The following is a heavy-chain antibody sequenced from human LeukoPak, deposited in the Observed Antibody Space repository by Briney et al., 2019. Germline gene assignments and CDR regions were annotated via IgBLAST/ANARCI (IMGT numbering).Heavy chain of an antibody. CDR2: IRSKAYGGTT. D-gene: IGHD1-26*01. J-gene: IGHJ4*02. V-gene: IGHV3-49*03. CDR1: GFTFGDYA. CDR3: TRRYSGSYSDY. Sequence: GGSLRLSCTASGFTFGDYAMSWFRQAPGKGLEWVGFIRSKAYGGTTEYAASVKGRFTISRDDSKSIAYLQMNSLKTEDAAVYYCTRRYSGSYSDYWGQGTLVTVSS.